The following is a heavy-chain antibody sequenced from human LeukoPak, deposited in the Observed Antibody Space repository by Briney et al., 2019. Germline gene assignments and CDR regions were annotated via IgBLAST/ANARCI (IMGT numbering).Heavy chain of an antibody. V-gene: IGHV3-23*01. Sequence: GGSVRLSCAASVFTFSSYPISWVRHAPWKGLEWVLAISGSGGSTYYADSVKGRFTISRDNSKNTLYLQMNSLRAEDTAVYYCAKDPSYCGGDCYSDWGGQGTLVTVSS. CDR3: AKDPSYCGGDCYSDW. D-gene: IGHD2-21*02. CDR1: VFTFSSYP. J-gene: IGHJ4*02. CDR2: ISGSGGST.